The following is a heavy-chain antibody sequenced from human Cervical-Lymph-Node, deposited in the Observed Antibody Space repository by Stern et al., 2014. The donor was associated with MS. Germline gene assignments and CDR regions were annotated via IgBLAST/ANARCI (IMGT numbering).Heavy chain of an antibody. CDR2: IIPIFGPA. D-gene: IGHD5-24*01. J-gene: IGHJ4*02. CDR3: ARGKRWLQLGFDY. CDR1: GGTFSSNA. V-gene: IGHV1-69*01. Sequence: VQLVESGAEVKKPGSSGKVSCKASGGTFSSNAINWVRQAPGHGLEWMGGIIPIFGPANYAQKFQGRVTITADESTSTAYMELSSLRSEDTAVYYCARGKRWLQLGFDYWGQGTLVTVSS.